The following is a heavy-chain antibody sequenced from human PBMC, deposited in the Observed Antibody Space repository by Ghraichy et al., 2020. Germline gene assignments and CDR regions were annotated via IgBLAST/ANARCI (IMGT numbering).Heavy chain of an antibody. J-gene: IGHJ3*02. D-gene: IGHD3-3*01. V-gene: IGHV3-74*01. CDR1: GFTFSSYW. CDR3: ARTLEYYDFWSGYSNDAFDI. Sequence: GGSLRLSCAASGFTFSSYWMHWVRQAPGKGLVWVSRINSDGSSTSYADSVKGRFTISRDNAKNTLYLQMNSLRAEDTAVYYCARTLEYYDFWSGYSNDAFDIWGQGTMVTVSS. CDR2: INSDGSST.